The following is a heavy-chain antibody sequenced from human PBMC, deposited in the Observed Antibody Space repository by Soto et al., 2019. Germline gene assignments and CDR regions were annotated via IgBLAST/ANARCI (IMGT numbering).Heavy chain of an antibody. Sequence: QVQLVQSGAEVKKPGSSVKVSCKASGATLNTFINYGITWVRQAPGQGLEWMGWISAHNGNTNYAQKLQGRVTVTRDTSTSTAYMELRSLRSDDTAVYYCARGRYGDYWGQGALVTVSS. V-gene: IGHV1-18*01. CDR3: ARGRYGDY. CDR1: GATLNTFINYG. D-gene: IGHD1-1*01. J-gene: IGHJ4*02. CDR2: ISAHNGNT.